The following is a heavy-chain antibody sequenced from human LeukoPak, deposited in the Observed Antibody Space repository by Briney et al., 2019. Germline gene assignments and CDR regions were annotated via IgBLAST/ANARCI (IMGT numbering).Heavy chain of an antibody. V-gene: IGHV4-59*01. CDR2: IYDSGST. J-gene: IGHJ4*02. D-gene: IGHD3-10*01. CDR3: ARGLWFGELPLNYFDY. CDR1: GGSISSYY. Sequence: SETLSLTCTVSGGSISSYYWSWIRQPPGKGLEWIGYIYDSGSTNYNPSLKSRVTISVDTSKNQFSLKLSSVTAADTAVYYCARGLWFGELPLNYFDYWGQGTLVTVSS.